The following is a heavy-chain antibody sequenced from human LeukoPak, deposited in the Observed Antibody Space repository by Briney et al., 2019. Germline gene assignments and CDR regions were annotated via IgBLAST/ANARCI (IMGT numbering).Heavy chain of an antibody. D-gene: IGHD3-3*01. V-gene: IGHV3-7*01. Sequence: GGSLRLSCAASGFIFTNYFMSRVRQAPGKGLEWVASIKHDGSEKYYVDSVRGRFTISRDNTMNSLYLQMSSLRAEDTAVYYCATDRGWRTSGYYLYYFEYWGQGTLVTYSS. J-gene: IGHJ4*02. CDR2: IKHDGSEK. CDR3: ATDRGWRTSGYYLYYFEY. CDR1: GFIFTNYF.